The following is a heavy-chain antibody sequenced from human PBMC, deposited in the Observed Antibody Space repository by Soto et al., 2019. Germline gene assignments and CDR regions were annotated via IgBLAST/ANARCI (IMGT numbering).Heavy chain of an antibody. Sequence: GGSLRLSCAASGFTFSSYGMHWVRQAPGKGLEWVAVISYDGSNKYYADSVKGRFTISRDNSKNTLYLQMNSLRAEDTAVYYCAKDLVVAATFGDYYYYYGMDVWGQGTTVTVS. CDR3: AKDLVVAATFGDYYYYYGMDV. D-gene: IGHD2-15*01. CDR2: ISYDGSNK. J-gene: IGHJ6*02. CDR1: GFTFSSYG. V-gene: IGHV3-30*18.